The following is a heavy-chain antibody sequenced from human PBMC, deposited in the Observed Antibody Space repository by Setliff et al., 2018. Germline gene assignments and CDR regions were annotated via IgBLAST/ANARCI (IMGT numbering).Heavy chain of an antibody. CDR3: AASRAYTGAVEEWFLPKTFDF. V-gene: IGHV4-4*07. CDR1: GDSISNYY. D-gene: IGHD3-10*01. CDR2: IYVTEST. J-gene: IGHJ4*02. Sequence: PSETLSLTCTVSGDSISNYYWNWIRQPAGKGLEWIGRIYVTESTKYNPPLKSRVTLSIDTSKNQFSLKLSSVTAADAALYYCAASRAYTGAVEEWFLPKTFDFWGQGSPVTVS.